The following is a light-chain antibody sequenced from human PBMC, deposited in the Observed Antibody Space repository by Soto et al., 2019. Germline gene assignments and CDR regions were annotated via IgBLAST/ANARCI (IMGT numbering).Light chain of an antibody. V-gene: IGLV2-11*01. CDR2: HVS. CDR3: CSSAGGFTWV. Sequence: QSVLTQPRSVSGSPGQSVTISCTGTSSDVVSWYQQHPGKAPKVIIYHVSQRPSGVPDRFSGSKSGNTASLTISGLQAEDEADYYCCSSAGGFTWVFGGGTKVTVL. J-gene: IGLJ3*02. CDR1: SSDVV.